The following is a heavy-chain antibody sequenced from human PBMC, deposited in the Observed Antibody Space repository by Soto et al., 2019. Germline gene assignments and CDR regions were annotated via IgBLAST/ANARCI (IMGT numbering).Heavy chain of an antibody. V-gene: IGHV3-23*01. CDR2: IGGSGSYT. CDR3: AKDNLAPYSKGWAIRFDP. D-gene: IGHD6-19*01. J-gene: IGHJ5*02. Sequence: EVHLLESGGGLVQPGGSLRLSCAASGFTFASYAMGWVRQAPGEGLEWVSSIGGSGSYTYYADSVKGRFTISRDNFKNPLYLQMNSLRAEDTAVYYCAKDNLAPYSKGWAIRFDPWGQGTLVTVSS. CDR1: GFTFASYA.